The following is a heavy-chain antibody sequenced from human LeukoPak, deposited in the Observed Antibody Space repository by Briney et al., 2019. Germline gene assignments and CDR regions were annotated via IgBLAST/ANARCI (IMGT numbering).Heavy chain of an antibody. Sequence: VASVKVSCKASGYSFTGHYMHWVRQAPGQGLEWMGWINPKSGGTTYAQKFQGRVTMTRDTSTSTVYMELSSLRSEDTAVYYCARAYYHDSSDYYFPLDYWGQGTLVTVSS. V-gene: IGHV1-2*02. CDR1: GYSFTGHY. D-gene: IGHD3-22*01. CDR3: ARAYYHDSSDYYFPLDY. J-gene: IGHJ4*02. CDR2: INPKSGGT.